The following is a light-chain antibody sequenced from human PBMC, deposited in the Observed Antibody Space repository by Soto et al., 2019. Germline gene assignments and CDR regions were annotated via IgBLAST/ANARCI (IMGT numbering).Light chain of an antibody. CDR2: GAS. CDR1: QSVSSN. CDR3: QQYNNWPLT. V-gene: IGKV3-15*01. Sequence: EIVMTQSPVTLSVSPGERAALSCRATQSVSSNLAWYQQTPGQAPRLLIYGASTRATGIPARFSGSGSATEFTLTISTLQSEDFAVYYCQQYNNWPLTFGGGTKVEIK. J-gene: IGKJ4*01.